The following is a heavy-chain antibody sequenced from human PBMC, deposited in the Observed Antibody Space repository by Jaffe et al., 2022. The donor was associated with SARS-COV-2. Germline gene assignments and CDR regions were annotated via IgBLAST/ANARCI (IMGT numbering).Heavy chain of an antibody. CDR2: IVVNSGDT. Sequence: QMQLVQSGPEVKKPGTSVKVSCKASGFTFSNSAVQWVRQARGQRLEWIGWIVVNSGDTNYAQKFQERVTITRDMSTSTAYMELSSLRSEDTAVYYCAADGNWGSFPYWGQGTLVTVSS. J-gene: IGHJ4*02. CDR1: GFTFSNSA. CDR3: AADGNWGSFPY. V-gene: IGHV1-58*01. D-gene: IGHD3-16*01.